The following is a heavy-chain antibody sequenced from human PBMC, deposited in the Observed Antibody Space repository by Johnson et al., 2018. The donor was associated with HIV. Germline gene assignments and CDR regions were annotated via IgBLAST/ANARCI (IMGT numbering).Heavy chain of an antibody. CDR2: IKSKSDGGTT. CDR3: TTDRGADTRVPQRPRDAFDI. D-gene: IGHD3-10*01. CDR1: GFTFSNAW. J-gene: IGHJ3*02. V-gene: IGHV3-15*01. Sequence: VQLVESGGGVVQPGRSLRLSCAASGFTFSNAWMSWVRQAPGKGLEWVGRIKSKSDGGTTDYAVPVKGSFIISSDDSKHTLYLQMDSLKTEDTAVYYCTTDRGADTRVPQRPRDAFDIWGQGTMVTVSS.